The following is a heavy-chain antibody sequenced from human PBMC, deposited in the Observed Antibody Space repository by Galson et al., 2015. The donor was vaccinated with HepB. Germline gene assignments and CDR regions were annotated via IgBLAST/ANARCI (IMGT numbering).Heavy chain of an antibody. CDR3: AREGPYCSSTTCFSRASFDY. Sequence: SVKVSCKASKYTFTAFAMHWVRQAPGQRLEWMGWINGGNGDTKYSQKFQGRVTITRDTPASTAYMELSSLRSEDSAMYYCAREGPYCSSTTCFSRASFDYWGQGALVTVSS. J-gene: IGHJ4*02. CDR2: INGGNGDT. V-gene: IGHV1-3*01. CDR1: KYTFTAFA. D-gene: IGHD2-2*01.